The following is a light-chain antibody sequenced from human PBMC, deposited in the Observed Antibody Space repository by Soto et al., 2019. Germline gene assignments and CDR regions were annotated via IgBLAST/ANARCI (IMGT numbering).Light chain of an antibody. CDR1: SSNIGSNY. Sequence: QSVLTQPPSASGTPGQSVTFSCSGSSSNIGSNYVYWYQQLPGTAPKVLIYSNNQRPSGVPDRFSGSKSGTSASLAISGLRSEDEADYYCATWDDSLSGPVFGGGTKLTVL. J-gene: IGLJ2*01. V-gene: IGLV1-47*02. CDR3: ATWDDSLSGPV. CDR2: SNN.